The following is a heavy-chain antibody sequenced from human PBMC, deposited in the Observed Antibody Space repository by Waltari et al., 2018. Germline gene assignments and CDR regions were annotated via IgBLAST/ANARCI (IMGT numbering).Heavy chain of an antibody. CDR3: ARNLGFGGLIGPFEH. Sequence: QVQLQESGPGLVKPSATLSLNCTVSGGSLRSSYWSWIRQSPGKGLEWIGCIHYTGSTNYNPSLKSRPTISLDTSKDQFSLKLSSVTAADTAMYYCARNLGFGGLIGPFEHWGQGTLVTVSS. J-gene: IGHJ4*02. CDR2: IHYTGST. D-gene: IGHD3-16*01. V-gene: IGHV4-59*12. CDR1: GGSLRSSY.